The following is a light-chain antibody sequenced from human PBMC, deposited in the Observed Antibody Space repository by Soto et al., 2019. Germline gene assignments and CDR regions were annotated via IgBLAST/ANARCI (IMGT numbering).Light chain of an antibody. CDR2: ETT. Sequence: QSVLTQPASVSGSPGQSITISCTGTSSDVGSYNLVSWYQQHPGKAPTLVIYETTKRPSGVSPRFSGSKSGNTAPLTISGLQPEDEADYFCCSYGGSDTPYVFGTGTQLTVL. V-gene: IGLV2-23*01. CDR1: SSDVGSYNL. CDR3: CSYGGSDTPYV. J-gene: IGLJ6*01.